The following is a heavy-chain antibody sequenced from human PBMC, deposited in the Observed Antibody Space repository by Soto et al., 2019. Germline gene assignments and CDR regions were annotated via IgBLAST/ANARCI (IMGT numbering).Heavy chain of an antibody. Sequence: LSLTCSVSGGSIRSYYWSWIRQSPERGLEWIGYFYHSGNSNYNPSLKSRVTISVDTSKNQLSLSLRSVTAADTAVYFCARISSVDPYGYVNGGLDVWGQGTTVTVSS. V-gene: IGHV4-59*01. J-gene: IGHJ6*02. CDR1: GGSIRSYY. CDR2: FYHSGNS. D-gene: IGHD5-18*01. CDR3: ARISSVDPYGYVNGGLDV.